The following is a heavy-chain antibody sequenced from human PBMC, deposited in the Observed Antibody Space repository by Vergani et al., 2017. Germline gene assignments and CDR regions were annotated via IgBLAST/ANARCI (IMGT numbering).Heavy chain of an antibody. D-gene: IGHD3-10*01. V-gene: IGHV3-33*01. Sequence: QVQLVESGGGVVQPGRSLRLSCTSSGFTFSTYAMHWVRQAPGKGLEWVAIIYYDGSKKYYADSVKGRFTISRDNSRNTLDLLMSSLRAEDTAIYYCVRKGSYYCSTTSRNPSYVYYYHMDVWGEGTTVTVSS. CDR3: VRKGSYYCSTTSRNPSYVYYYHMDV. J-gene: IGHJ6*03. CDR2: IYYDGSKK. CDR1: GFTFSTYA.